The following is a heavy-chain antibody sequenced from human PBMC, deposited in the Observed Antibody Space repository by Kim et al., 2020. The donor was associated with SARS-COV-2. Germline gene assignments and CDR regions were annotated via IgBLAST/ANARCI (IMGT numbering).Heavy chain of an antibody. V-gene: IGHV1-3*01. D-gene: IGHD4-17*01. Sequence: SQKFQDRVNITRDRSASTDYMELSSLRSEDTAVYYCARGGYGDYDGAFDIWGQGTMVTVSS. J-gene: IGHJ3*02. CDR3: ARGGYGDYDGAFDI.